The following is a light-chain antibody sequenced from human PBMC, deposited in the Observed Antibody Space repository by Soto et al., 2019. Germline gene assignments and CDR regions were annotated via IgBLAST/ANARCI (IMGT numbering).Light chain of an antibody. CDR1: SSNIGSNY. J-gene: IGLJ3*02. Sequence: QSVLTQPPSASGTPGQSVTISCSGSSSNIGSNYVYWYQQLPGTAPKLLIYRNNQRPSGVPDRFSGSKSGTSASLAISGLRSEDEADYYCAAWDDRLSGWVFGGGTQLHVL. CDR2: RNN. CDR3: AAWDDRLSGWV. V-gene: IGLV1-47*01.